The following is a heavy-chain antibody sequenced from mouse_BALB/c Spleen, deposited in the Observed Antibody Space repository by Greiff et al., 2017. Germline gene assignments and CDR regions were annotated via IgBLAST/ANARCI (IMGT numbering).Heavy chain of an antibody. Sequence: DVHLVESGGGLVKPGGSLKLSCAASGFTFSSYTMSWVRQTPEKRLEWVATISSGGGNTYYPDSVKGRFTISRDNAKNNLYLQMSSLRSEDTALYYCARYGKSAMDYWGQGTSVTVSS. D-gene: IGHD2-1*01. CDR2: ISSGGGNT. V-gene: IGHV5-9*03. J-gene: IGHJ4*01. CDR3: ARYGKSAMDY. CDR1: GFTFSSYT.